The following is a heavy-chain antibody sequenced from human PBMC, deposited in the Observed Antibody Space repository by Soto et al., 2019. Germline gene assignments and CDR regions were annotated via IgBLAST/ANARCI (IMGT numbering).Heavy chain of an antibody. Sequence: SVKVSCKASGGTFSSYTISWVRQAPGQGLEWMGRIIPILGIANYAQKFQGRVTITADKSTSTAYMELSSLRSEDTAVYYCARDDYGDYDQDYYYYYYYMDVWGKGTTVTVSS. V-gene: IGHV1-69*04. J-gene: IGHJ6*03. CDR1: GGTFSSYT. CDR3: ARDDYGDYDQDYYYYYYYMDV. D-gene: IGHD4-17*01. CDR2: IIPILGIA.